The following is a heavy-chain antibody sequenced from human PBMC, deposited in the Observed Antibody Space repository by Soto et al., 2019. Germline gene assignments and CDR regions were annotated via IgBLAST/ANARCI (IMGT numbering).Heavy chain of an antibody. CDR2: ISYSGRT. V-gene: IGHV4-31*11. CDR1: GGSISGNGYY. Sequence: QVQLQESGPGLVKPSQTLSLTCAVSGGSISGNGYYWNWIRQHPGKGLEWIGYISYSGRTFYSPSLKSRVTTSLDTSKNQCSLKLISVTAADTAIYYCARGSIFGVVLNAFDIWGQGTMVAVSS. CDR3: ARGSIFGVVLNAFDI. D-gene: IGHD3-3*01. J-gene: IGHJ3*02.